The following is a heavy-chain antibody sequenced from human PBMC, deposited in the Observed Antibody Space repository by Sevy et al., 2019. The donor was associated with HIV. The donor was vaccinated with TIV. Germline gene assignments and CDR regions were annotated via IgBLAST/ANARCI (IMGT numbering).Heavy chain of an antibody. V-gene: IGHV3-74*01. CDR3: ARDLVYDTSGDYLEASFDI. Sequence: GGSLRLSCAASGFTFSSYWMHWVRQAPGKGLVWVSRINSDGSSTNFANSVKGRFNMSRDNAKNTLYLQMNSLRAEATAVYYCARDLVYDTSGDYLEASFDIWGQGTMVTVSS. D-gene: IGHD3-22*01. CDR2: INSDGSST. J-gene: IGHJ3*02. CDR1: GFTFSSYW.